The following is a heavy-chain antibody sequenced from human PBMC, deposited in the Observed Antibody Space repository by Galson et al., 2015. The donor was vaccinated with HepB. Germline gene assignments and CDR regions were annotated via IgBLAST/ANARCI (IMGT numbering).Heavy chain of an antibody. V-gene: IGHV5-51*01. D-gene: IGHD6-19*01. CDR2: IYPGDSDT. CDR3: ARHFGYSSGWTAFDY. Sequence: QSGAEVKKPGESLKISCKGSGYSFTSYWIGWVRQMPGKGLEWMGIIYPGDSDTRYSPSFQGQVTISADKSISTAYLQWSSLKASDPAMYYCARHFGYSSGWTAFDYWGQGTLVTVSS. CDR1: GYSFTSYW. J-gene: IGHJ4*02.